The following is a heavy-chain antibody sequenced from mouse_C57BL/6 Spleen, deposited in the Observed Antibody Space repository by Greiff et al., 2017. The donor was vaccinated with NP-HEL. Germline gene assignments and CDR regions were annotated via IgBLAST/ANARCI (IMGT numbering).Heavy chain of an antibody. Sequence: EVKLEESGGGLVQPKGSLKLSCAASGFSFNTYAMNWVRQAPGKGLEWVARIRSKSNNYATYYADSVKDRFTISRDDSESMLYLQMNNLKTEDTAMYYCVRDYYAMDYWGQGTSVTVSS. J-gene: IGHJ4*01. CDR3: VRDYYAMDY. CDR2: IRSKSNNYAT. CDR1: GFSFNTYA. V-gene: IGHV10-1*01.